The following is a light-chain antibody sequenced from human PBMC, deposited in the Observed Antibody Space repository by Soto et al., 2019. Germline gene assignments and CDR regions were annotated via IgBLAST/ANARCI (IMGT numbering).Light chain of an antibody. J-gene: IGLJ2*01. V-gene: IGLV4-69*01. Sequence: QPVLTQSPSASASLGASVKLTCTLSSGHSNYAIAWHQQQPEKGPRYLMKLNSDGSHSKGDGIPDRFSGSSSGAKRYLTISSLQSEDEADYYCQTWVTGIVVFGGGTKVTVL. CDR3: QTWVTGIVV. CDR2: LNSDGSH. CDR1: SGHSNYA.